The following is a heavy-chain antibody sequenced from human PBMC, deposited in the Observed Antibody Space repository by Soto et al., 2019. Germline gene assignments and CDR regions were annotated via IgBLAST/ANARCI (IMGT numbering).Heavy chain of an antibody. CDR1: EFAFANAW. Sequence: GGSLRLSCAASEFAFANAWISWVRQAPGKGLEWVGRIKSKADGGTTDYAAPVKGRFTISRDESQNTLYLQMNSLKTEDTAVYYCTSLYYGHWGQGTLVTVSS. CDR3: TSLYYGH. V-gene: IGHV3-15*01. CDR2: IKSKADGGTT. D-gene: IGHD4-17*01. J-gene: IGHJ4*02.